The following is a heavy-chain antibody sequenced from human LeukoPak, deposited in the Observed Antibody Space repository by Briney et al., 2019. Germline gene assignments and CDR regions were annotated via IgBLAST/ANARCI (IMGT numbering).Heavy chain of an antibody. CDR3: AKETPVTGYHLDH. D-gene: IGHD2-21*02. Sequence: GGSLRLSCAASGFTFSSYGMSWVRQAPGKGLEWVSGISGSGASTYYAAPLKGRFTISRDNSKNTLFLQMKSLRVEDTAVYYCAKETPVTGYHLDHWGQGSLVTVSS. CDR1: GFTFSSYG. V-gene: IGHV3-23*01. CDR2: ISGSGAST. J-gene: IGHJ4*02.